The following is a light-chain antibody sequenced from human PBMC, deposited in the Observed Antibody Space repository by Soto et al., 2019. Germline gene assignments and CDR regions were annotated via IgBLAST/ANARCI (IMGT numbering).Light chain of an antibody. V-gene: IGKV3D-15*01. J-gene: IGKJ1*01. CDR3: QQYNNWPLT. CDR1: QSVNIY. CDR2: GAT. Sequence: EIVMTQSPDTLSVFPGERATLSCRASQSVNIYSAWYQQKPGQAPRLLIFGATYRATGIPARFSGSGSGTEFNLTISSLQSEDFAVYYCQQYNNWPLTFGQGTKVDI.